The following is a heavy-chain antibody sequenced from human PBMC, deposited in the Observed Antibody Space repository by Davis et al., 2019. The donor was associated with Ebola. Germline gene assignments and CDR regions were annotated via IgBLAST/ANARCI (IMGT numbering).Heavy chain of an antibody. J-gene: IGHJ4*02. CDR3: ASFGVVRGAETDSDGRGYFDY. D-gene: IGHD3-10*01. CDR1: GYSFTSYW. Sequence: GESLKISCKGSGYSFTSYWISWVRQMPGKGLEWMGRIDPSDSYTNYSPSFQGHVTISADKSISTAYLQWSSLKASDTAMYYCASFGVVRGAETDSDGRGYFDYWGQGTLVTVSS. V-gene: IGHV5-10-1*01. CDR2: IDPSDSYT.